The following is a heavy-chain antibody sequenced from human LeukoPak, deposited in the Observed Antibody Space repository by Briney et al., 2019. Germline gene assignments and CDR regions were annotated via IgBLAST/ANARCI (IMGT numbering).Heavy chain of an antibody. CDR1: GGSISSFY. Sequence: SETLSLTCTVSGGSISSFYWSWIRQPPGKGLEWIGYIYYSGSTNYNPSLKSRVTISVDTSKNQFSLRLSSVTAADTAVYYCTTRLQNHFDYWGQGTQVTVSS. J-gene: IGHJ4*02. D-gene: IGHD4-11*01. V-gene: IGHV4-59*01. CDR3: TTRLQNHFDY. CDR2: IYYSGST.